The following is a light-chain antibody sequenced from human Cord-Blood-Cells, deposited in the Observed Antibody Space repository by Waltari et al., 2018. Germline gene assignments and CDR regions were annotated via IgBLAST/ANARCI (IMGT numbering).Light chain of an antibody. CDR3: QQSDSTPYT. V-gene: IGKV1-39*01. CDR2: DAS. J-gene: IGKJ2*01. CDR1: QSISSY. Sequence: DIQMTQSPSSLYASVGDRVTITYRASQSISSYLNWYQQKPGKAPKLLIYDASSLQSGVPSRFSGSGSGTDFTLTISSLQPEDFATYYCQQSDSTPYTFGQGTKLEIK.